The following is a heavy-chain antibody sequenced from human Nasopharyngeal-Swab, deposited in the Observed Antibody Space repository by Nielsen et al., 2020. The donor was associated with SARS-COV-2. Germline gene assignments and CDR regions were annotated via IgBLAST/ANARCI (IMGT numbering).Heavy chain of an antibody. CDR2: ISGNDNTT. Sequence: GESLKISCAASGFTFSSYAMSWVRQAPGKGLEWVSIISGNDNTTYYADSVKDRFTISRDNSKNTLYLQTNSLRAEDTAVYYCARDRGSGWPDYWGQGTLVTVSS. D-gene: IGHD6-19*01. CDR1: GFTFSSYA. V-gene: IGHV3-23*01. J-gene: IGHJ4*02. CDR3: ARDRGSGWPDY.